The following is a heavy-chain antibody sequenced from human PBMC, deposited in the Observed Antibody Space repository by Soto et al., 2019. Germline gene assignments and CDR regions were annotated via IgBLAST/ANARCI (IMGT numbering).Heavy chain of an antibody. CDR1: GGSFSGYY. Sequence: QVQLQQLGAGPLRPLETLALTCGVAGGSFSGYYWAWIRQSPVKGLEWIGEINARGSINYNPSLKGLVSISVDASKNHYALNLRSVTAADTAVYYYAIESHDILTGPRWVWYFGLWGRGTLVTVSS. CDR2: INARGSI. CDR3: AIESHDILTGPRWVWYFGL. J-gene: IGHJ2*01. V-gene: IGHV4-34*01. D-gene: IGHD3-9*01.